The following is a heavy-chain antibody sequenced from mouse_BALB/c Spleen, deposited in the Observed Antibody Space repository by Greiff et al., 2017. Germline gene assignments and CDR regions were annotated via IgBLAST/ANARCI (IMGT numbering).Heavy chain of an antibody. D-gene: IGHD1-1*01. CDR2: ISSGSSTI. Sequence: EVKLVESGGGLVQPGGSRKLSCAASGFTFSSFGMHWVRQAPEKGLEWVAYISSGSSTIYYADTVKGRFTISRDNPKNTLFLQMTSLRSEDTAMYYCARSVYGSSYWFAYWGQGTLVTVSA. V-gene: IGHV5-17*02. CDR3: ARSVYGSSYWFAY. J-gene: IGHJ3*01. CDR1: GFTFSSFG.